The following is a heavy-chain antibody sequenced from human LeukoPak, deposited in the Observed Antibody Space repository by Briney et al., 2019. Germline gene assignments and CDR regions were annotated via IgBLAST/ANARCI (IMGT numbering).Heavy chain of an antibody. V-gene: IGHV4-34*01. CDR3: ARGRLFIAAAGTMDFDY. J-gene: IGHJ4*02. CDR1: GGSFSGYY. D-gene: IGHD6-13*01. CDR2: INHSGST. Sequence: SETLSLTCAVSGGSFSGYYWSWIRQPPGKGLEWIGEINHSGSTNYNPSLKSRVTISVDTSKNQFSLKLSSVTAADTAVYYCARGRLFIAAAGTMDFDYWGQGTLVTVSS.